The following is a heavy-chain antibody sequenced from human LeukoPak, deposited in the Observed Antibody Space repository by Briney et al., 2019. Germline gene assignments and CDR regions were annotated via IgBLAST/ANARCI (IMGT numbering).Heavy chain of an antibody. Sequence: GESLKISCKGSGYSSTSYWIGWVRQMPGKGLEWMGIIYPGDSDTRYSPSFQGQVTISADKSISTAYLQWSSLKASDTAMYYCARGPTYYDFWSGYYPPYYFDYWGQGTLVTVSS. D-gene: IGHD3-3*01. CDR1: GYSSTSYW. J-gene: IGHJ4*02. CDR3: ARGPTYYDFWSGYYPPYYFDY. CDR2: IYPGDSDT. V-gene: IGHV5-51*01.